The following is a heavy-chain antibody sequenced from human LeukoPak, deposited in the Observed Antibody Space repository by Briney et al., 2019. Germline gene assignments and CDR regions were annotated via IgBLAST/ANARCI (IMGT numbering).Heavy chain of an antibody. CDR3: ARHYYYDSSGSEGN. CDR1: GGTFSSYA. V-gene: IGHV1-69*04. J-gene: IGHJ4*02. Sequence: SVKVPCMASGGTFSSYAISWVRQAPGQGLEWMGRIIPILGIANYAQKFQGRVTITADKSTSTAYMELSSLRSEDTAVYYCARHYYYDSSGSEGNWGQGTLVTVSS. D-gene: IGHD3-22*01. CDR2: IIPILGIA.